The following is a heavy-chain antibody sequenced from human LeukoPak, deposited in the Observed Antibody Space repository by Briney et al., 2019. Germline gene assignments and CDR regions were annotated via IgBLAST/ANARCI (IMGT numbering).Heavy chain of an antibody. Sequence: GASVKVSCKASGYTFTGYYMHWVRQAPGQGLERMGRINPNSGGTNYAQKFQGRVTMTRDTSISTAYMELSRLRSDDTAVYYCARVLVAVAGRTDYWGQGTLVTVSS. CDR2: INPNSGGT. J-gene: IGHJ4*02. CDR1: GYTFTGYY. V-gene: IGHV1-2*06. CDR3: ARVLVAVAGRTDY. D-gene: IGHD6-19*01.